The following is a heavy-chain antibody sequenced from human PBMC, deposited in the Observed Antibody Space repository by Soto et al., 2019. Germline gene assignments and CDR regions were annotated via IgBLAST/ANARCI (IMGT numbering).Heavy chain of an antibody. V-gene: IGHV1-69*06. CDR2: IIPIFGTA. CDR1: GGTFSSYA. J-gene: IGHJ3*02. D-gene: IGHD3-22*01. Sequence: SVKVSCKASGGTFSSYAISWVRQAPGQGLEWMGGIIPIFGTANYAQKFQGRVTITADKSTSTAYMELSSLRSEDTAVYYCARGGITMIVVVRRRDAFDIWGQGTMVT. CDR3: ARGGITMIVVVRRRDAFDI.